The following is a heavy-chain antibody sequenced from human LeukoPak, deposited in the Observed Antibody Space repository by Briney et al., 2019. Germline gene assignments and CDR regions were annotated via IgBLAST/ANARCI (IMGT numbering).Heavy chain of an antibody. CDR1: GFTFSRYA. CDR3: VKVYYYDSSGYYVGGTYFGMDV. V-gene: IGHV3-64D*09. CDR2: ISSNGAST. D-gene: IGHD3-22*01. J-gene: IGHJ6*02. Sequence: GGSLRLSCSASGFTFSRYAMHWVRQAPGKGLEYVSGISSNGASTYYADSLEDRFTISRDNSKNTVSLQMSGLRAEDTAVYYCVKVYYYDSSGYYVGGTYFGMDVWGRGTTVTVSS.